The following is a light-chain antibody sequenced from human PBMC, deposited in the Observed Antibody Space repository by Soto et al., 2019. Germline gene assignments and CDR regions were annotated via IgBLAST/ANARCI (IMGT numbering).Light chain of an antibody. J-gene: IGKJ3*01. V-gene: IGKV1-39*01. CDR3: QQSYRTPQT. CDR1: QAIIRY. CDR2: AAS. Sequence: DIPMTQSPSSLSASVGDRVTITCRASQAIIRYLNWYQQKPGKAPQLLIYAASSLQSGVPSRFSGSGSGTDFTLTISSLQPEDFATYYCQQSYRTPQTFGPGTKVDIE.